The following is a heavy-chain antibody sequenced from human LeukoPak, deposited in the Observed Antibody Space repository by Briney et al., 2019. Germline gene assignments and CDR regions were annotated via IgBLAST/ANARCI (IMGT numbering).Heavy chain of an antibody. D-gene: IGHD6-19*01. Sequence: ASVKVPCKASGYTFTGYYMHWVRQAPGQGLEWMGWINPNSGGTNYAQKFQGRVTMTRDTSISTAYMELSRLRSDDTAVYYCARDHGYSSGWYSDYWGQGTLVTVSS. CDR2: INPNSGGT. V-gene: IGHV1-2*02. J-gene: IGHJ4*02. CDR1: GYTFTGYY. CDR3: ARDHGYSSGWYSDY.